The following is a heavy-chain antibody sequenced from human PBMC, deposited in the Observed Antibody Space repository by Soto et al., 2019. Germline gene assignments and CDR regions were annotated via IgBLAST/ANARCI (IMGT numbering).Heavy chain of an antibody. J-gene: IGHJ4*02. V-gene: IGHV3-66*01. D-gene: IGHD3-22*01. CDR2: IYSGRTS. CDR3: VSGYWVQGYGAGTYFDY. Sequence: EVQLVASGGGVVQPGGYLRLSCAASGLSVGNNYMSWVRQAPGKGLEWVSVIYSGRTSQYADSVKGRFSISRDSSRNTVYLQMNSLRVEDTAVYNCVSGYWVQGYGAGTYFDYWGQGTLVTVSS. CDR1: GLSVGNNY.